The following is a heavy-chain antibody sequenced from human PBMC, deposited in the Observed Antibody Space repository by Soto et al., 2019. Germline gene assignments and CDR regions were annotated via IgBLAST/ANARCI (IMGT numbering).Heavy chain of an antibody. CDR3: ESLQQLANY. J-gene: IGHJ4*02. CDR2: IYYSGST. V-gene: IGHV4-39*01. CDR1: GGSISSSSYY. Sequence: SETLSLTCTVSGGSISSSSYYWGWIRQPPGKGLEWIGSIYYSGSTYYNPSLKSRVTISVDTSKNQFSLKLSYVTAADTAVYYCESLQQLANYWGQRTLVPVSS. D-gene: IGHD6-13*01.